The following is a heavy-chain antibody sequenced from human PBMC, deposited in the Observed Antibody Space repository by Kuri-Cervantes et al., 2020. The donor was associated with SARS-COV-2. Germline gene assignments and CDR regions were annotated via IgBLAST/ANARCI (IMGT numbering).Heavy chain of an antibody. Sequence: GESLKISCVASGFNFSTTDMHWVRQAHGKGLEWVTFISSDGKNKKCMASGKGRFTISRDNSQNTLHLQMKSLRDEDTAIYYCAKDRAGVHDFWGQGTLVTVSS. CDR2: ISSDGKNK. D-gene: IGHD2-21*01. J-gene: IGHJ4*02. CDR1: GFNFSTTD. CDR3: AKDRAGVHDF. V-gene: IGHV3-30*18.